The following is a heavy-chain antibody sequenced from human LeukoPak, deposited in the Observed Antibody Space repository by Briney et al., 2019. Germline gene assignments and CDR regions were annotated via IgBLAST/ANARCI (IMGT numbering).Heavy chain of an antibody. CDR3: ARGGGSIAVADF. D-gene: IGHD6-6*01. CDR2: IDGGGST. CDR1: GFTVSTNY. J-gene: IGHJ4*02. Sequence: AGGSLRLSCAASGFTVSTNYMSWVRQAPGKGLEWVSVIDGGGSTYYADSVKGRFTIPRDKSKNTLYFQMNSLRVEDTAVCYCARGGGSIAVADFWGQGTLVTVSS. V-gene: IGHV3-53*01.